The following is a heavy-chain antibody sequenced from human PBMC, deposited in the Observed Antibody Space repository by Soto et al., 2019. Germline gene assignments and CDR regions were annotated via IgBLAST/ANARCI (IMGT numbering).Heavy chain of an antibody. CDR2: IYYSGST. J-gene: IGHJ6*02. Sequence: SETLSLTCTVSGGSISSSRYYWGWIRQPPGKGLEWVGSIYYSGSTYYNPSLKSRVTISVDTSKNQFSLKLSSVTAADTAVYYCARLRVAGIYYYYGMDVWGQGTTVTVSS. V-gene: IGHV4-39*01. CDR3: ARLRVAGIYYYYGMDV. D-gene: IGHD6-19*01. CDR1: GGSISSSRYY.